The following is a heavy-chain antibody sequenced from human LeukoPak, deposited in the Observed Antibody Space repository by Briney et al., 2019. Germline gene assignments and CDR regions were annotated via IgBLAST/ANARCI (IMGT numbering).Heavy chain of an antibody. D-gene: IGHD5-18*01. CDR2: IRYDGSNK. CDR3: AKGARGYSYESYFDY. CDR1: GFTFSSYG. V-gene: IGHV3-30*02. J-gene: IGHJ4*02. Sequence: GGSLRLSCAASGFTFSSYGMHWVRQAPGKGLEWVAFIRYDGSNKYYADSVKGRFTISRDNSKNTLYLQMNSLRAEDTAVYYCAKGARGYSYESYFDYWGQGTLVTVSS.